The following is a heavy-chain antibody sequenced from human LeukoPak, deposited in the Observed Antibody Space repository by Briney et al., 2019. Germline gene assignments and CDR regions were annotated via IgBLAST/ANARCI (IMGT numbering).Heavy chain of an antibody. Sequence: PGGSLRLSCAASGFTFSSYGMDWVRQAPGKGLEWVAVISYDGSNEYYADSVEGRFSISRDNSKNTVILQMDSLTPEDTAVYFCAKSAVIIGYFDYWGQGTLVTVSS. J-gene: IGHJ4*02. CDR2: ISYDGSNE. CDR1: GFTFSSYG. D-gene: IGHD2-21*01. V-gene: IGHV3-30*18. CDR3: AKSAVIIGYFDY.